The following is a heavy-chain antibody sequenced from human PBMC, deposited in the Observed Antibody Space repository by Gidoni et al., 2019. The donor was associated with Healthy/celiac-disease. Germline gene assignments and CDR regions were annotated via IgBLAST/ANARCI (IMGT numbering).Heavy chain of an antibody. CDR3: AKDIGFGGSPSHFDY. J-gene: IGHJ4*02. CDR2: ISWNSGSI. V-gene: IGHV3-9*01. CDR1: GFPFADYA. Sequence: EVQLVESGGGLVQPGRSLRLSCAASGFPFADYAMDWVRQATGKGLEWVAGISWNSGSIGYADSVKGRFTISRDNAKNSLYLQMNSLRAEDTALYYCAKDIGFGGSPSHFDYWGQGTLVTVSS. D-gene: IGHD1-26*01.